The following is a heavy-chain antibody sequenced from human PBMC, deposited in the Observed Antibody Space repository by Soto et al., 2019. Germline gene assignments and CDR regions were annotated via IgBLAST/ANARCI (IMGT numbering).Heavy chain of an antibody. Sequence: ASVKVSCKASGYTFTAYYIHWVRQAPGQGLVWMGWISPNSRATNNAQKFQGRVTMTRDASTRTAYMELSRLRSDDTAVYYSARGATSADGPCIEFWGDGTLGNVA. V-gene: IGHV1-2*02. J-gene: IGHJ4*01. CDR2: ISPNSRAT. D-gene: IGHD2-15*01. CDR3: ARGATSADGPCIEF. CDR1: GYTFTAYY.